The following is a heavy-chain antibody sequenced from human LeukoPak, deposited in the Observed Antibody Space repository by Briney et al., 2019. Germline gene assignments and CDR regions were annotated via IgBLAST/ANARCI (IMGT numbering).Heavy chain of an antibody. Sequence: PGGSLRLSCAASGFTFSSYSMNWVRQAPGKGLEWVSSISSSSSYIYYADSVKGRFTISRDNAKNSLYLQMNSLRAEDTAVYYCARPPRRRLGSLVLGNNWFDPWGQGTLVTVSS. CDR1: GFTFSSYS. D-gene: IGHD2-8*02. CDR3: ARPPRRRLGSLVLGNNWFDP. J-gene: IGHJ5*02. CDR2: ISSSSSYI. V-gene: IGHV3-21*01.